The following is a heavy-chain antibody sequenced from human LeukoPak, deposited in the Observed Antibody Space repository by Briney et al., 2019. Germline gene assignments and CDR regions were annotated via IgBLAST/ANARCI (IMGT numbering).Heavy chain of an antibody. CDR1: GFTFSSYG. J-gene: IGHJ4*02. CDR2: IWYDGSNK. V-gene: IGHV3-33*01. D-gene: IGHD3-10*01. CDR3: ARDRGLLLWFGESHFDY. Sequence: GGSLRLSCAASGFTFSSYGMHWVRQAPGKGLEWVAVIWYDGSNKYYADSVKGRFTISRDNSKNTLYLQMNSLRAEDTAVYYCARDRGLLLWFGESHFDYWGQGTLVTVSS.